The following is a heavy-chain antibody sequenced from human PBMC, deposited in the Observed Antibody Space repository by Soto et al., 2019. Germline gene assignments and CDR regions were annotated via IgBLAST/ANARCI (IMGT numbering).Heavy chain of an antibody. D-gene: IGHD3-9*01. CDR2: ISSSSSYT. CDR1: GFTFSDYY. V-gene: IGHV3-11*06. Sequence: GGSLRLSCAASGFTFSDYYMSWIRQAPGKGLEWVSYISSSSSYTNYADSVKGRFTISRDNAKNSLYLQMNSLRAEDAAVYYCARGDDILTGYYHYYYYGMDVWGQGTTVTVSS. J-gene: IGHJ6*02. CDR3: ARGDDILTGYYHYYYYGMDV.